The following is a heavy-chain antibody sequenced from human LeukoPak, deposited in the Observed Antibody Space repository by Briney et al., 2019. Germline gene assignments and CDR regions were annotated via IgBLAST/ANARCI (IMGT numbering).Heavy chain of an antibody. CDR2: IKQDGSEK. CDR3: AREGYSGSYHAKY. V-gene: IGHV3-7*01. CDR1: GFTFSSYW. J-gene: IGHJ4*02. D-gene: IGHD1-26*01. Sequence: GGSLRLSCAASGFTFSSYWMSWVRQAPGKGLEWVANIKQDGSEKYYVDSVKGRFTISRDNAKNSLYLQMNSLRAEDTAVYYCAREGYSGSYHAKYWGQGTLVTVSS.